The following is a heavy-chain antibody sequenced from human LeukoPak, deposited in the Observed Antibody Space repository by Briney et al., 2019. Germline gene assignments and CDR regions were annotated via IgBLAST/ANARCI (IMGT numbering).Heavy chain of an antibody. V-gene: IGHV4-4*07. CDR2: IYTSGST. J-gene: IGHJ6*03. Sequence: SETLSLTCTVSGGSISSYYWSWIRQPAGKGLEWIGRIYTSGSTNYNPSLKSRVTMSVDTSKNQFSLKLSSVTAADTAVYYCARGKLYCSSTSCYYYMDVWGKGTTVTISS. D-gene: IGHD2-2*01. CDR3: ARGKLYCSSTSCYYYMDV. CDR1: GGSISSYY.